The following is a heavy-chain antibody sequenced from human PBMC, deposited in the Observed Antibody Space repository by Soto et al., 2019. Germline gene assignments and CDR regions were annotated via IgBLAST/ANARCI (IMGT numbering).Heavy chain of an antibody. CDR1: GYTFTSYG. CDR2: ISAYNGNT. V-gene: IGHV1-18*01. Sequence: ASVKVSCKASGYTFTSYGISWVRQAPGQGLEWMGWISAYNGNTNYAQKLQGRVTMTADKSTSTAYMELSSLRSEDTAVYYCARGRVRRIVGVAIFDGMDVWGQGTMVTVSS. J-gene: IGHJ6*02. D-gene: IGHD3-3*01. CDR3: ARGRVRRIVGVAIFDGMDV.